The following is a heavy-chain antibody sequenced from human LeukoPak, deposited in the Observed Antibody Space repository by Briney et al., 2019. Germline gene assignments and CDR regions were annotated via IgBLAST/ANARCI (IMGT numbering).Heavy chain of an antibody. CDR2: INPIGGST. Sequence: ASVKVSCKASGYTFTSYYMHWVRHAPGQGLEWMGIINPIGGSTRSAQKMQGRVTMTRNMDKSTVYMELRMLRSEDTAVYYCARATIWSGYYTEYYFDYWGQGTLVTVSS. CDR1: GYTFTSYY. D-gene: IGHD3-3*01. V-gene: IGHV1-46*04. J-gene: IGHJ4*02. CDR3: ARATIWSGYYTEYYFDY.